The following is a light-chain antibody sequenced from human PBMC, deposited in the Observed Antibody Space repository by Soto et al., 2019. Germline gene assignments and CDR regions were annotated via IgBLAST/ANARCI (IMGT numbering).Light chain of an antibody. J-gene: IGKJ5*01. CDR2: DAY. V-gene: IGKV3-11*01. CDR3: QHRMNWPLT. CDR1: QSVSSY. Sequence: EIVLTQSPATLSLSPGERATLSCRASQSVSSYLLWYQQTTGQAPRILIYDAYNRATGIPARVSGIVSETGFTLTISSLEPEEVAVYYGQHRMNWPLTFGQGTRLEIK.